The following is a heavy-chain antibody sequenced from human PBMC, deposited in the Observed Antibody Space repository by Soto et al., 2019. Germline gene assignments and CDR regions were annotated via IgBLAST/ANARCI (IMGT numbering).Heavy chain of an antibody. CDR3: ERVGYYGSGSYSSDYYYYGMDV. V-gene: IGHV1-69*01. CDR2: IIPIFGTA. D-gene: IGHD3-10*01. Sequence: QVQLVQSGAEVKKPGSSVKVSCKASGGTFSSYAISWVRQAPGQGLEWMGGIIPIFGTANYEQKFQGRVTNTADESTSTAYMELSSLRSEDTAVYSCERVGYYGSGSYSSDYYYYGMDVCGQGNTVTVSS. CDR1: GGTFSSYA. J-gene: IGHJ6*02.